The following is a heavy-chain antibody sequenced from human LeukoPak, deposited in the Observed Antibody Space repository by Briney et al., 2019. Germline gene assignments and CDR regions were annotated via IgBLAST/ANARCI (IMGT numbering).Heavy chain of an antibody. Sequence: GGSLRLSCAASGFTFSSYAMSWVRQAPGKGLEWVSAISGSGGSTYYADSVKGRFTISRDNAKNSLYLQMNSLRDEDTAVYYCTKESVTYLDYWGQGTLVTVSS. CDR1: GFTFSSYA. V-gene: IGHV3-23*01. CDR3: TKESVTYLDY. CDR2: ISGSGGST. J-gene: IGHJ4*02. D-gene: IGHD2-21*02.